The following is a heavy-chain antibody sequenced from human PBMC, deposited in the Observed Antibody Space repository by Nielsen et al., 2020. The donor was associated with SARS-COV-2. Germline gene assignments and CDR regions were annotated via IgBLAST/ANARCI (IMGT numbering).Heavy chain of an antibody. J-gene: IGHJ4*02. D-gene: IGHD6-19*01. Sequence: ASVTVSCKASRYTFTSYYMHWVRQAPGQGLEWMGIINPSGGSTSYAQKFQGRVTMTRDTSTSTVYMELSSLRSEDTAVYYCARDQAVAGAIDYWGQGTLVTVSS. CDR3: ARDQAVAGAIDY. V-gene: IGHV1-46*01. CDR1: RYTFTSYY. CDR2: INPSGGST.